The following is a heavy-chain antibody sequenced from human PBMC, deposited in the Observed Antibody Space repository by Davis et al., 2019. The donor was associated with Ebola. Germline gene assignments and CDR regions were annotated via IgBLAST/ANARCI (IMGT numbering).Heavy chain of an antibody. V-gene: IGHV3-7*01. D-gene: IGHD6-19*01. Sequence: GESLKISCADSGFTFRNYWMNWVRQAPGKGLEWVANIKQDGSEKYYVDSVKGRFTISRDNAKTSLYLQMNSLRAEDTAVYYCARDGGTGWHAFDIWGQGTMVIVSS. CDR1: GFTFRNYW. CDR2: IKQDGSEK. CDR3: ARDGGTGWHAFDI. J-gene: IGHJ3*02.